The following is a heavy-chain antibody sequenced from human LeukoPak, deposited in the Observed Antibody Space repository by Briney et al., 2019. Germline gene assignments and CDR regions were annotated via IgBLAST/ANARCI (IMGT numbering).Heavy chain of an antibody. Sequence: ASVKVSCKASGYTFTSYYMHWVRQAPGQGLEWVGIINPSGGSTSYAQKFQGRVTMTRDTSTSTVYMELSSLRSEDTAVYYCARDPLHYYDSSGQPLYYYMDVWGKGTTVTVSS. J-gene: IGHJ6*03. CDR3: ARDPLHYYDSSGQPLYYYMDV. CDR2: INPSGGST. D-gene: IGHD3-22*01. CDR1: GYTFTSYY. V-gene: IGHV1-46*01.